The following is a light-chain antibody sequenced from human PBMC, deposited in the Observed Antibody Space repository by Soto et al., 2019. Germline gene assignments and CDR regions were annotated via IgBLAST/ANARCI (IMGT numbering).Light chain of an antibody. CDR1: SSDVGGHDY. CDR2: DVT. V-gene: IGLV2-11*01. CDR3: CSYAEKYFYV. J-gene: IGLJ1*01. Sequence: QSALTQPRSVSGSPGQSVTVSCTGTSSDVGGHDYVSWYQHHPGEAPKLIIYDVTKRPSGVPDRFSGSKSGNTASLTISGLQAEDEADNHCCSYAEKYFYVFGSGTKVTVL.